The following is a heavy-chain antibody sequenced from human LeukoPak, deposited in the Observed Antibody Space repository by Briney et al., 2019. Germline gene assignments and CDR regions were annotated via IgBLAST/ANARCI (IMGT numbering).Heavy chain of an antibody. CDR1: GGTFSSYA. CDR2: IIPIFGTA. D-gene: IGHD2-21*02. J-gene: IGHJ4*02. Sequence: SVKVSCKASGGTFSSYAISWVRQAPGQGLEWMGGIIPIFGTANYAQKFQGRVTITADESTSTAYMELSSLRSEDTAVYYCASGGYAYCGGDCYSFDYWGQGTLVTVSS. CDR3: ASGGYAYCGGDCYSFDY. V-gene: IGHV1-69*13.